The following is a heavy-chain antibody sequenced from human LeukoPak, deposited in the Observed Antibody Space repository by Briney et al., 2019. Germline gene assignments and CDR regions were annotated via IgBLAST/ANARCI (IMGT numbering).Heavy chain of an antibody. J-gene: IGHJ4*02. CDR1: GFTFSSYS. CDR2: ISSSSSYI. Sequence: GGSLRLSCAASGFTFSSYSMNWVRQAPGKGLEWVSSISSSSSYIYYADSVKGRFTISRDNAKNSLYLQMNSLRAEDTAVYFCAREDGYCSGGNCYSYFDSWGQGTLVTVSS. CDR3: AREDGYCSGGNCYSYFDS. V-gene: IGHV3-21*01. D-gene: IGHD2-15*01.